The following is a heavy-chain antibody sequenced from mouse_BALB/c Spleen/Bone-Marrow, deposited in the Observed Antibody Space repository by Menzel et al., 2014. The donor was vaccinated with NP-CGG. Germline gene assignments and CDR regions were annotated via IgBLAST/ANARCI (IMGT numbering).Heavy chain of an antibody. CDR2: SRNRAKYYTT. CDR1: GFTFSDFY. J-gene: IGHJ3*01. Sequence: EVKLMESGGDLVQPGDSLRLSCATSGFTFSDFYMEWVRQPPGKRLEWIATSRNRAKYYTTEYSASVKGRFIVSRDTSQSVLYLQMNALRAEDTAIYYCARDVGYGNYFVYWGQGTLVTVSA. D-gene: IGHD2-10*02. CDR3: ARDVGYGNYFVY. V-gene: IGHV7-1*02.